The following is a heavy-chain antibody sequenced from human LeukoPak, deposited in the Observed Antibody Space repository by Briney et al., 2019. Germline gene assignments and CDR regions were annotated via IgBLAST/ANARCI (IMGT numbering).Heavy chain of an antibody. CDR3: ARLRVVVVPADY. J-gene: IGHJ4*02. V-gene: IGHV4-39*01. CDR2: IYYSGST. CDR1: GDSISGSGYY. D-gene: IGHD2-2*01. Sequence: PSKTLSLTCTVSGDSISGSGYYWGWIRQPPGKGLEWIGSIYYSGSTYYNPSLKSRITISVDTSNNQFSLKLSPVTAADTAVYYCARLRVVVVPADYWGQGTLVTVSS.